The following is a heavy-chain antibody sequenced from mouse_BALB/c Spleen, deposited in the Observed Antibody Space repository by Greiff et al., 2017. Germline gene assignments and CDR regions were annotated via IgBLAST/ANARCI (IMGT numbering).Heavy chain of an antibody. Sequence: EVQLVESGGGLVKPGGSLKLSCAASGFTFSSYAMSWVRQTPEKRLEWVASISSGGSTYYPDSVKGRFTISRDNARNILYLQMSSLRSEDTAMYYCARGGGTGAMDYWGQGTSVTVSS. CDR1: GFTFSSYA. V-gene: IGHV5-6-5*01. CDR3: ARGGGTGAMDY. J-gene: IGHJ4*01. CDR2: ISSGGST.